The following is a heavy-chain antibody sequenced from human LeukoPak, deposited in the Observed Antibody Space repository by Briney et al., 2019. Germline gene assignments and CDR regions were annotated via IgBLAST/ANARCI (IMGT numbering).Heavy chain of an antibody. D-gene: IGHD2-2*01. V-gene: IGHV3-48*03. J-gene: IGHJ6*04. Sequence: GGSLRLSCAASGFTFSSYEMNWVRQAPGKGLEWVSYISSSGSTIYYADSVKGRFTISRDNAKNSLYLQMNSLRAEDTAVYYCAGEVVPAAMGFPSYYYYGMDVWGKGTTVTVSS. CDR2: ISSSGSTI. CDR3: AGEVVPAAMGFPSYYYYGMDV. CDR1: GFTFSSYE.